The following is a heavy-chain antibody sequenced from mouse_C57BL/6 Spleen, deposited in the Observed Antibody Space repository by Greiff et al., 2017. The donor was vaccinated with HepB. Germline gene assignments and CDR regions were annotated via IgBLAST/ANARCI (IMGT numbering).Heavy chain of an antibody. CDR3: ARLGLPFAY. CDR2: ISSGSSTI. Sequence: EVQRVESGGGLVKPGGSLKLSCAASGFTFSDYGMHWVRQAPEKGLEWVAYISSGSSTIYYADTVKGRFTISRDNAKNTLFLQMTSLRSEDTAMYYCARLGLPFAYWGQGTLVTVSA. V-gene: IGHV5-17*01. CDR1: GFTFSDYG. J-gene: IGHJ3*01. D-gene: IGHD4-1*01.